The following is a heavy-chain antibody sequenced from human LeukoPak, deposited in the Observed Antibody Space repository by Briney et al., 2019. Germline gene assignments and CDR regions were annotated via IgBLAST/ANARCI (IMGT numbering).Heavy chain of an antibody. Sequence: GGSLRLSCAASGFTFSSYAMSWVRQAPGKGLEWVSGISWNSGSIGYADSVKGRFTISRDNAKNSLYLQMNSLRAEDTALYYCAKDRKTYGWDAFDIWGQGTMVTVSS. CDR2: ISWNSGSI. V-gene: IGHV3-9*01. D-gene: IGHD3-10*01. CDR3: AKDRKTYGWDAFDI. J-gene: IGHJ3*02. CDR1: GFTFSSYA.